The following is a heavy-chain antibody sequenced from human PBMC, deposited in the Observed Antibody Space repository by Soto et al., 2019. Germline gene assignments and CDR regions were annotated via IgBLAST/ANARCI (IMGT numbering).Heavy chain of an antibody. Sequence: SEILSLTCTVSGGSISNYYWNWIRQSPGKGLEWIGYIYSSGSTHYNPSLQNRVTISIDTSKNQVSLKVNSVTAADTAVYYCARDHPHSYGVYYFDYWGQGTPVTAPQ. J-gene: IGHJ4*02. CDR3: ARDHPHSYGVYYFDY. V-gene: IGHV4-59*01. CDR2: IYSSGST. CDR1: GGSISNYY. D-gene: IGHD5-18*01.